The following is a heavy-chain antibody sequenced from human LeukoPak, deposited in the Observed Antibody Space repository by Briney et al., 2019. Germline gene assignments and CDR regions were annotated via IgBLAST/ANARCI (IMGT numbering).Heavy chain of an antibody. V-gene: IGHV1-69*05. Sequence: SVNVSCKASVDTFSSYSITWVRQARGQGFEWMGGIMPLFNTANHAQQFQGRVTITTDESTSTAYMELSSLRFEDTAMYYCARVDRYHYYLDVWGKGTTVTVSS. J-gene: IGHJ6*03. CDR2: IMPLFNTA. CDR3: ARVDRYHYYLDV. CDR1: VDTFSSYS.